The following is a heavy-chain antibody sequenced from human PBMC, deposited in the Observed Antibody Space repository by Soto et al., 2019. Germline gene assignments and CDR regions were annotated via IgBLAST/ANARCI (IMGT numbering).Heavy chain of an antibody. D-gene: IGHD6-13*01. J-gene: IGHJ6*02. CDR1: GGSISSYY. CDR2: IYYSGST. V-gene: IGHV4-59*01. Sequence: PSETLSLTCTVSGGSISSYYWSWIRQPPGKGLEWIGYIYYSGSTNYNPSLKSRVTISVDTSKNQFSLKLSSVTAADTAVYYCARGYSSNTVARGGMDVWGQGTTVTVSS. CDR3: ARGYSSNTVARGGMDV.